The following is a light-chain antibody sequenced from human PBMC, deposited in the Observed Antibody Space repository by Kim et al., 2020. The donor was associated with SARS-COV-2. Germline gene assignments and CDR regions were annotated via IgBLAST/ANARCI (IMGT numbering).Light chain of an antibody. J-gene: IGLJ3*02. CDR1: SSNIGAGYD. CDR2: GNS. CDR3: QSYDSSLSGWV. Sequence: QSVLTQPPSVSGAPGQRVTFSCTENSSNIGAGYDVHWYQQLPGTAPKLLIYGNSNRPSGVPDRFSGSKSGTSASLAITGLQAEDEADYYCQSYDSSLSGWVFGGGTQLTVL. V-gene: IGLV1-40*01.